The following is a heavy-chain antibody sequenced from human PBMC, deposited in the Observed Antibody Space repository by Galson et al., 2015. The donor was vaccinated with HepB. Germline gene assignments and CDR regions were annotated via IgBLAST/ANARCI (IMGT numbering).Heavy chain of an antibody. CDR1: GFSLSTSGMG. V-gene: IGHV2-5*02. Sequence: PALVKPTQTLTLTCTFSGFSLSTSGMGVGWIRQPPGKALEWLAVIYWDDDKRYRPSLKSRLTITKDTSKNQVVLTMTNMDPVDTATYYCARVLYGDFVGYFDPWGQGTLVTVSS. J-gene: IGHJ5*02. CDR2: IYWDDDK. CDR3: ARVLYGDFVGYFDP. D-gene: IGHD4-17*01.